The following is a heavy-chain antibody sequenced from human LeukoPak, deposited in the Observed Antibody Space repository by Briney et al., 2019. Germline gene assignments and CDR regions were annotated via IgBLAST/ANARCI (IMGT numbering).Heavy chain of an antibody. V-gene: IGHV1-2*02. D-gene: IGHD4-17*01. CDR1: GYTFTGYY. J-gene: IGHJ4*02. Sequence: ASVKVSCKASGYTFTGYYMHWVRQAPGQGLEWMGWINPNSGGTNYAQKFQGRVTMTRDTSISTAYMELSRLRSDDTAVYYCARDPENTVTTFYFDYWGQGTLVTVSS. CDR2: INPNSGGT. CDR3: ARDPENTVTTFYFDY.